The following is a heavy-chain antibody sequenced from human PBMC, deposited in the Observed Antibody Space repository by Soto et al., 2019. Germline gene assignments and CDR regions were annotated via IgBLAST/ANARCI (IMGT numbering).Heavy chain of an antibody. D-gene: IGHD6-19*01. Sequence: SLRLSCAASXFTFSNAWMSWVRQAPGKGLEWVGRIKSKTDGGTTDYAAPVKGRFTISRDDSKNTLYLQMNSLKTEDTAVYYCTTRTWLESFDPWGQGTLVTVS. CDR1: XFTFSNAW. J-gene: IGHJ5*02. V-gene: IGHV3-15*01. CDR3: TTRTWLESFDP. CDR2: IKSKTDGGTT.